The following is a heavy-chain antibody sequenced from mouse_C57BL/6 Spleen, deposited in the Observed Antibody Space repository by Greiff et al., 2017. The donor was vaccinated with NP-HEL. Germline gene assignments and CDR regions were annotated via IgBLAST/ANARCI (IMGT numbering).Heavy chain of an antibody. V-gene: IGHV1-82*01. CDR2: IYPGDGDT. CDR3: ARSSDSNYEGYFDY. J-gene: IGHJ2*01. D-gene: IGHD2-5*01. Sequence: VKLQESGPELVKPGASVKISCKASGYAFSSSWMNWVKQRPGKGLEWIGRIYPGDGDTNYNGKFKGKATLTADKSSSTAYMQLSSLTSEDSAVYFCARSSDSNYEGYFDYWGQGTTLTVSS. CDR1: GYAFSSSW.